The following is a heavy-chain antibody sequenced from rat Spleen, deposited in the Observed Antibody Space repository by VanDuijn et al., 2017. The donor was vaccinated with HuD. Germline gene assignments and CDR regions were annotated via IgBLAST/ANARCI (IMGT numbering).Heavy chain of an antibody. CDR1: GYSITSNY. CDR3: ARYIPGYNNYYFDY. D-gene: IGHD1-10*01. CDR2: INYSGIT. J-gene: IGHJ2*01. Sequence: EVQLQESGPGLVKPSQSLSLTCSVTGYSITSNYWGWIRKFPGNKMEWMGYINYSGITSYNPSLKSRISITRDTSKNQFLLQLNSVTTEDTATYYCARYIPGYNNYYFDYWGQGVMVTVSS. V-gene: IGHV3-1*01.